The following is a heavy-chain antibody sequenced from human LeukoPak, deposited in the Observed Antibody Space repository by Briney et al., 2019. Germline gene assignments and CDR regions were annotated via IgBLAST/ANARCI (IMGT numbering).Heavy chain of an antibody. CDR2: INQDGSKK. D-gene: IGHD4-17*01. Sequence: GGSLRLSCAASGFTFSNFGMHWVRQAPGKGLEWVANINQDGSKKYYVDSVRGRFTISRDNAKNSLYLQMDSLRVEDTAMYHCATSRSFTTVREFDHWGQGTLVTVSS. J-gene: IGHJ4*02. V-gene: IGHV3-7*01. CDR1: GFTFSNFG. CDR3: ATSRSFTTVREFDH.